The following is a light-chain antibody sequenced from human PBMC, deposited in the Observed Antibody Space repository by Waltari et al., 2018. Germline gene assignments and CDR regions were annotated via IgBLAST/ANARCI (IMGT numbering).Light chain of an antibody. J-gene: IGLJ3*02. V-gene: IGLV7-46*01. Sequence: QAVVTQEPSLTVSPGGTVTLTCASSTGAVTSGHFPYWFQQKPGQAPRTLIYDTSNKHSGTPARFSGSLLWGKAALTLSGAQSEYEAEYHCLLSYSGARWVFGGGTRLTVL. CDR2: DTS. CDR1: TGAVTSGHF. CDR3: LLSYSGARWV.